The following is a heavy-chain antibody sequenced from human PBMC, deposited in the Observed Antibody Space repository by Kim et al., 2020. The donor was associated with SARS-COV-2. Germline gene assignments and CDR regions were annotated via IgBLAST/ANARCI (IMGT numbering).Heavy chain of an antibody. CDR3: ARRPIGRFFGRDRAFDI. CDR1: GGSFSGYY. V-gene: IGHV4-34*01. D-gene: IGHD3-3*01. Sequence: SETLSLTCAVYGGSFSGYYWSWIRQPPGKGLEWIGEINHSGSTNYNPSLKSRVTISVDTSKNQFSLKLSSVTAADTAVYYCARRPIGRFFGRDRAFDIWGQGTMVTVSS. J-gene: IGHJ3*02. CDR2: INHSGST.